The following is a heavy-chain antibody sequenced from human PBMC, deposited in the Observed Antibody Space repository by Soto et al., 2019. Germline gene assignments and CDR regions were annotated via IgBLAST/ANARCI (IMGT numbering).Heavy chain of an antibody. D-gene: IGHD1-26*01. Sequence: QVQLVQSGAEVKKPGASVKVSCKASGYTFTSYDINWVRQAIGQGLEWMGWMNPNSGNTGYAQKFQGRVTMTRNTSISTAYMELSSLRSEDTAVYYCARVVGATIPYGMDVWGQGTTVTVSS. CDR2: MNPNSGNT. CDR1: GYTFTSYD. V-gene: IGHV1-8*01. J-gene: IGHJ6*02. CDR3: ARVVGATIPYGMDV.